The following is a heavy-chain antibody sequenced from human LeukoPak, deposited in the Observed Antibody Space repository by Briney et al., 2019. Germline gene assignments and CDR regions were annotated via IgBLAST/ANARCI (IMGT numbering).Heavy chain of an antibody. Sequence: PGGSLRLSCAASGFTFSSYEMNWVRQAPGKGLEWVGHIKSKTDGGTTDYAAPVKGRFTISRDDSKNTLFLQMNSLKTEDTAVYYCTLPWGSGSYYDYWGQGTLVTVSS. V-gene: IGHV3-15*01. J-gene: IGHJ4*02. CDR1: GFTFSSYE. CDR2: IKSKTDGGTT. CDR3: TLPWGSGSYYDY. D-gene: IGHD3-10*01.